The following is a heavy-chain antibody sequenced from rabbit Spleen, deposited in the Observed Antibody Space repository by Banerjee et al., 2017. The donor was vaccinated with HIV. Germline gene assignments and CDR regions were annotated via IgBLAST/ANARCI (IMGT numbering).Heavy chain of an antibody. V-gene: IGHV1S45*01. CDR1: GLDFSSRYW. D-gene: IGHD4-2*01. CDR2: IDVAKYGTT. CDR3: ARDSAGREDFNL. Sequence: QEQLEESGGDLVKPGASLTLTCKASGLDFSSRYWMCWVRQAPGKGLEWIACIDVAKYGTTYYTSWAKGRFTISKTSSTTVTLHMTSLTVADTATYFCARDSAGREDFNLWGQGTLVTVS. J-gene: IGHJ4*01.